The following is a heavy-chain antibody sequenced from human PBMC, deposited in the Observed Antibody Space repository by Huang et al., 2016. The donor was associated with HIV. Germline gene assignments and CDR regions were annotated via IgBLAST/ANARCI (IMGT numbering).Heavy chain of an antibody. Sequence: QVLLVQSGAEVRKPGSSVKVSCTAFGGNFSSYAISWVRQAPGQGLEWMGGIIPNLGTANYTQKFQGRVTITVDESTNTGYMELTRLTSEDTAVYYCARTAYSYGFRQGYNWFDPWGQGTPVTVSS. CDR1: GGNFSSYA. V-gene: IGHV1-69*13. CDR3: ARTAYSYGFRQGYNWFDP. CDR2: IIPNLGTA. D-gene: IGHD5-18*01. J-gene: IGHJ5*02.